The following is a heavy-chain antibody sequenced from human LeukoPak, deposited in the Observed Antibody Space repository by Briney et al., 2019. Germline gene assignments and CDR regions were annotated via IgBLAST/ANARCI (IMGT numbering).Heavy chain of an antibody. Sequence: GGSLRLSCAASGFTFGHYEMHWVRQTPERGLEWVSGISWNSGSLGYADSAKGRFTISRGNAKNSLYLQMNSLRAEDMALYYCAKGLSSVVLDAFDIWGQGTMVTVSS. V-gene: IGHV3-9*03. CDR1: GFTFGHYE. CDR2: ISWNSGSL. CDR3: AKGLSSVVLDAFDI. D-gene: IGHD2-15*01. J-gene: IGHJ3*02.